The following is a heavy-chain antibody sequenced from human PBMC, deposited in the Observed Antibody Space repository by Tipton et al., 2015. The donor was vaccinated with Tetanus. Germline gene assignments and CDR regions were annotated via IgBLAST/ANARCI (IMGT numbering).Heavy chain of an antibody. V-gene: IGHV3-30-3*01. CDR1: GFTFTRYA. Sequence: RSLRLSCAASGFTFTRYAMHWVRQAPGKGLEWVAVITFDGGTKYYADSVKGRFTLSRDNSQNTLYLQMNSLRPDDTSIYYCARRSLTNYGLDVWGQGTTVIVSS. D-gene: IGHD3-9*01. CDR2: ITFDGGTK. J-gene: IGHJ6*02. CDR3: ARRSLTNYGLDV.